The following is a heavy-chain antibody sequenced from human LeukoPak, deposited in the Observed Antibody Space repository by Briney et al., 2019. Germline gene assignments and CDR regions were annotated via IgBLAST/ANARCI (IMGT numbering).Heavy chain of an antibody. CDR1: GGSFSGYY. V-gene: IGHV4-34*01. Sequence: SETLSPTCAVYGGSFSGYYWSWIRQPPGKGLEWIGEINHSGSTNYNPSLKSRVTISVDTSKNQFSLKLSSVTAADTAVYYCARASSGGRKFDYWGQGTLVTVSS. CDR3: ARASSGGRKFDY. CDR2: INHSGST. J-gene: IGHJ4*02. D-gene: IGHD2-15*01.